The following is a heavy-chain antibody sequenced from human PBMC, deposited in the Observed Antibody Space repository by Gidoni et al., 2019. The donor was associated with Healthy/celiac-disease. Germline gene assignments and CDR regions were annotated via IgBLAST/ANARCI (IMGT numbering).Heavy chain of an antibody. CDR3: ARTLPKESIVGATEYYYYYGMDV. CDR1: GGTFSSYA. J-gene: IGHJ6*02. CDR2: IIPIFGTA. V-gene: IGHV1-69*06. Sequence: QVQLVQSGAEVKKPGSSVKVSCKASGGTFSSYAISWVRQAPGQGLEWMGGIIPIFGTANYAQKFQGRVTITADKSTSTAYMELSSLRSEDTAVYYCARTLPKESIVGATEYYYYYGMDVWGQGTTVTVSS. D-gene: IGHD1-26*01.